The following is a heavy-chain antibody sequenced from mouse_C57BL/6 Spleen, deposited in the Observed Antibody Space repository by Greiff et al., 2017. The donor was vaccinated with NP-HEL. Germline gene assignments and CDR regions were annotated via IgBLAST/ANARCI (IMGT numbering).Heavy chain of an antibody. CDR1: GYTFTDYY. CDR3: ARDRITTHYYAMDY. D-gene: IGHD1-1*01. V-gene: IGHV1-76*01. J-gene: IGHJ4*01. Sequence: QVQLQQSGAELVRPGASVKLSCKASGYTFTDYYINWVKQRPGQGLEWIARIYPGSGNTYYNEKFKGKATLTAEKSSSTAYMQLSSLTSEDSAVYFCARDRITTHYYAMDYWGQGTSVTVSS. CDR2: IYPGSGNT.